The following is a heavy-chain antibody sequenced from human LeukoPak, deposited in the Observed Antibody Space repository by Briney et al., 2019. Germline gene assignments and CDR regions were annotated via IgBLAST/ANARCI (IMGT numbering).Heavy chain of an antibody. D-gene: IGHD4-17*01. CDR3: ARSTTVTPSGAFDI. CDR2: INHSGST. CDR1: GGSFSGYY. Sequence: SETLSLTCAVYGGSFSGYYWSWIRQPPGKGLEWIGEINHSGSTNYNPSLKSRVTISVDTSKNQFSLKLSSVTAADTAVYYCARSTTVTPSGAFDIWGQGTMVTVSS. J-gene: IGHJ3*02. V-gene: IGHV4-34*01.